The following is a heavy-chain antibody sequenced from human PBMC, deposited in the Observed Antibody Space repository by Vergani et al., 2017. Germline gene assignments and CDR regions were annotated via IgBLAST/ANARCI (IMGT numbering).Heavy chain of an antibody. J-gene: IGHJ4*02. Sequence: QVQLQESGLGLVKPSQTLSLTCTVSGGSISSGGYYWSWIRQHPGKGLEWIGYIYYSGSTYYNPSLKSRVTISVDTSKNQFSLKLSSVTAADTAVYCCARDSDRSGFDYWGQGTLVTVSS. D-gene: IGHD1-14*01. CDR1: GGSISSGGYY. V-gene: IGHV4-31*03. CDR3: ARDSDRSGFDY. CDR2: IYYSGST.